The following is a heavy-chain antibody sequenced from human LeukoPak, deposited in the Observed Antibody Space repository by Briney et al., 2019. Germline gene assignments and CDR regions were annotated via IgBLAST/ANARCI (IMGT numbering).Heavy chain of an antibody. CDR1: GITVSSNY. J-gene: IGHJ3*02. CDR3: ARDDSSGDAFDI. D-gene: IGHD3-22*01. CDR2: IYSGGST. Sequence: GGSLSLSCAASGITVSSNYMSWVRQAPGKGLEWVSVIYSGGSTYYADSVKGRFTISRDNSKNTLYLQMNSLRAEDTAVYYCARDDSSGDAFDIWGQGTMVTVSS. V-gene: IGHV3-53*01.